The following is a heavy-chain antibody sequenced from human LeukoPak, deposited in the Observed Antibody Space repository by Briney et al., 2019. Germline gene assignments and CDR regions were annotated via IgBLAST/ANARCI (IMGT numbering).Heavy chain of an antibody. D-gene: IGHD1-26*01. J-gene: IGHJ4*02. Sequence: PSETLSLPCSVSGGSIRSYYWSWIRRPPGKGRKWIGYIYYSGSLNYNPSLKSRVPISVDTSKDLSSMKLTSVTAADTAVYYCASLKVGATFDYGGQGTRVSVSS. CDR3: ASLKVGATFDY. CDR1: GGSIRSYY. CDR2: IYYSGSL. V-gene: IGHV4-59*08.